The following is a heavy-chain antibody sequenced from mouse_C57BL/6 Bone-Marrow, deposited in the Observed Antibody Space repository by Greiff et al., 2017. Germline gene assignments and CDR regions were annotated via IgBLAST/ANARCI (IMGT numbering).Heavy chain of an antibody. CDR2: ISNGGGST. CDR3: ARQTPFYYGYDCYAMDY. D-gene: IGHD2-2*01. CDR1: GFTFSDYY. V-gene: IGHV5-12*01. Sequence: EVMLVESGGGLVQPGGSLKLSCAASGFTFSDYYMYWVRQTPEKRLEWVAYISNGGGSTYYPDTVKGRFTISRDNAKNTLYLQMSRLKSEDTAMYYCARQTPFYYGYDCYAMDYWGQGTSVPVSS. J-gene: IGHJ4*01.